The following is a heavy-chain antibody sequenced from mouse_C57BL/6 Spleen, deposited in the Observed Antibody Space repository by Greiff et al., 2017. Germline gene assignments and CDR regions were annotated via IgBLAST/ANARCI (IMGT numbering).Heavy chain of an antibody. CDR2: IRNKANGYTT. Sequence: EVKLVESGGGLVQPGGSLSLSCAASGFTFTDYYMSWVRQPPGKALEWLGFIRNKANGYTTEYSASVQGRFTISRDNSQSILYLQMNALRAEDSATYYCARYPPYDYDDAMDYWGQGTSVTVSS. V-gene: IGHV7-3*01. J-gene: IGHJ4*01. CDR3: ARYPPYDYDDAMDY. D-gene: IGHD2-4*01. CDR1: GFTFTDYY.